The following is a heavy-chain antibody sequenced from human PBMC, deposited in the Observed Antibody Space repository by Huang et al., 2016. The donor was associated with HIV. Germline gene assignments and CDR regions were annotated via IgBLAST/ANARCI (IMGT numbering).Heavy chain of an antibody. D-gene: IGHD2-15*01. J-gene: IGHJ5*02. Sequence: ANANTKYSEKFQGRVTFSRDAAAATAYMELSSLRHDDTAVYYCAGSRGILRGFDPWGQGTLVTVSS. CDR2: ANANT. CDR3: AGSRGILRGFDP. V-gene: IGHV1-3*01.